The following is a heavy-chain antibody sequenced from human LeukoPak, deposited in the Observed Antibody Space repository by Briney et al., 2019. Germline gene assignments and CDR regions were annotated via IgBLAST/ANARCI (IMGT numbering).Heavy chain of an antibody. CDR2: IYSDGTT. CDR1: GFRFNDYW. Sequence: GSLRLSCAASGFRFNDYWMSWVRQAPGKGLEWIGYIYSDGTTSYSPSLRSRVTISIDTSRNQFSLKLSSVTAADAAVYYCARDTRSYDTSGYYYFDYWGQGALVTVSS. CDR3: ARDTRSYDTSGYYYFDY. V-gene: IGHV4-59*01. D-gene: IGHD3-22*01. J-gene: IGHJ4*02.